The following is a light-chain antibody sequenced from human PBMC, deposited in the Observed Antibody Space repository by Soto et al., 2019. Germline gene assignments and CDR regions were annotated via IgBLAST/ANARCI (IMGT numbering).Light chain of an antibody. Sequence: EILFTQSPGTLSLSPGERATLYCRASQSVSNNYLAWYQQKPGQAPRLLIYGASNRATGIPDRLSGSGSGTDFTLAIRRLEPEDFAVYYCQQYGSSGTFGQGTKVDIK. J-gene: IGKJ1*01. CDR3: QQYGSSGT. CDR1: QSVSNNY. V-gene: IGKV3-20*01. CDR2: GAS.